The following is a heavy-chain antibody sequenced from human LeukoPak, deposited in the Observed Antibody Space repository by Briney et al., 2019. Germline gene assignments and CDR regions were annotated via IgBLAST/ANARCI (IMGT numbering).Heavy chain of an antibody. CDR2: ISGSGGST. V-gene: IGHV3-23*01. D-gene: IGHD3-22*01. CDR1: GFTFSSYA. Sequence: PGGSLRLSCAASGFTFSSYAMIWVRQAPGKGLEWVSAISGSGGSTYYADCVKGRFTIARDNSKNTLYMQMNSLRAEDTAVYYCAKGRPYYYDSSGYYNYFDYWGQGTLVTVSS. J-gene: IGHJ4*02. CDR3: AKGRPYYYDSSGYYNYFDY.